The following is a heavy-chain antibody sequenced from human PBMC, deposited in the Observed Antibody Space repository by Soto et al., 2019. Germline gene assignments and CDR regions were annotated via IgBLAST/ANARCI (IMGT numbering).Heavy chain of an antibody. CDR2: IYYSGDT. D-gene: IGHD3-3*01. CDR3: ARDRNKLWKNDAFGM. J-gene: IGHJ3*02. Sequence: QVQLHESGPGLVKPSETLSLTCSVSGGSMNSYYWSWIRQSPGKGLEWLGYIYYSGDTKYNPSLQSRISITVDTSKNHFSLRLTSVTAADTAVYYGARDRNKLWKNDAFGMWGQGTMVTVSS. V-gene: IGHV4-59*01. CDR1: GGSMNSYY.